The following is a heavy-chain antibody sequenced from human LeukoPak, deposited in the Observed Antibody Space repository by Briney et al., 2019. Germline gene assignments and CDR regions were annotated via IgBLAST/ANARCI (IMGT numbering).Heavy chain of an antibody. CDR1: GFTVSSNY. Sequence: TGGSLRLSCAASGFTVSSNYMSWVRQAPGKGLEWVSVIYSGGSTYYADSVKGRFTISRDNSKSTLYLQMNSLRAEDTAVYYCARGGQNYYDSSGYYWDSPHDAFDIWGQGTMVTVSS. V-gene: IGHV3-53*01. J-gene: IGHJ3*02. D-gene: IGHD3-22*01. CDR2: IYSGGST. CDR3: ARGGQNYYDSSGYYWDSPHDAFDI.